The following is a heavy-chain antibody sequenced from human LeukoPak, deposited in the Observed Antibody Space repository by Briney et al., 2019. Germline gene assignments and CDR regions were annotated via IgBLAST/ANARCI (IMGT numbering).Heavy chain of an antibody. CDR1: GFIFSSYA. CDR3: AKDGHYGGNFAPDWFDP. D-gene: IGHD4-23*01. V-gene: IGHV3-23*01. CDR2: ISGSGGST. J-gene: IGHJ5*02. Sequence: GGSLRLSCAASGFIFSSYAMSWVRQAPGKGLEWVSAISGSGGSTYYADSVKGRFTISRDNSKNTLYLQMNSLRAEDTAVYYCAKDGHYGGNFAPDWFDPWGQGTLVTVSS.